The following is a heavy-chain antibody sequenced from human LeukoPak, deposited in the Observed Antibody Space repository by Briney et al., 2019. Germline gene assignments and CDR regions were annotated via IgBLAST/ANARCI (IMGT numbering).Heavy chain of an antibody. Sequence: ASVKVSCKASGDTFSSYSIHWVRQAPGQGLEWMGIINPSFGRTNYAQKFQGRVTITRDESTSTVYMELSSLRSEDTAVYYCARMITVGYFIGGLDDWGEGTLVTVSS. CDR1: GDTFSSYS. CDR2: INPSFGRT. V-gene: IGHV1-46*01. D-gene: IGHD3-16*01. J-gene: IGHJ4*02. CDR3: ARMITVGYFIGGLDD.